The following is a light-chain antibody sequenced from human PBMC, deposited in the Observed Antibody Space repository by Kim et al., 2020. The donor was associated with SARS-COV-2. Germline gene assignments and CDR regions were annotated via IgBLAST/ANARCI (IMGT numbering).Light chain of an antibody. CDR2: AAS. J-gene: IGKJ1*01. CDR1: QGISSW. CDR3: QQYDSYPRT. V-gene: IGKV1D-16*01. Sequence: DIQMTQSPSSLSASIGDRVTITCRASQGISSWLAWYQQKPEKAPKCLIYAASSLQSGVPSRFSGSGSGTDLTLTISSLQPVDFATYYCQQYDSYPRTFGQGTRVEIK.